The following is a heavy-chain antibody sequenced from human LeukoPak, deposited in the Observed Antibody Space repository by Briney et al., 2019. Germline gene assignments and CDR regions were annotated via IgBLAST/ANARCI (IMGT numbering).Heavy chain of an antibody. J-gene: IGHJ1*01. V-gene: IGHV3-74*01. Sequence: PGGSLRLSCAASGFTFSSYWMHWVRQAPGKGLVWVSRINSDGSSTSYADSVKGRFTISRDNAKNTLYLQMNSLRAEDTAVYFCARDPDGSGLIQHWGQGTLVTVSS. CDR1: GFTFSSYW. CDR3: ARDPDGSGLIQH. D-gene: IGHD3-10*01. CDR2: INSDGSST.